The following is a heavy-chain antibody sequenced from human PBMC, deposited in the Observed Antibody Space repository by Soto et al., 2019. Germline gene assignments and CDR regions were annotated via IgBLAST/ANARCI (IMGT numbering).Heavy chain of an antibody. CDR1: GGSISRYY. CDR2: IYSGWST. CDR3: ARGEERGAMPSGY. J-gene: IGHJ4*02. Sequence: QVQLQESGPGLVKPSETLSLTCTVSGGSISRYYWSCIRQPPGKGLEWIGYIYSGWSTNYNPSLMSRVTISVDTYKNQFSLKLSSVTDADTAVYYCARGEERGAMPSGYWGQGTLVTVSS. V-gene: IGHV4-59*01. D-gene: IGHD3-16*01.